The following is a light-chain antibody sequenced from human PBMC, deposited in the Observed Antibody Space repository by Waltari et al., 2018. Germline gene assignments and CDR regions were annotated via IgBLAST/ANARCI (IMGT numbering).Light chain of an antibody. V-gene: IGLV1-44*01. Sequence: QSVLTQPPSLSGTPGQRVTISCSGSNSNIGSNTVDWYQVLPGTAPKLLIHGNDQRPSGVPDRFSGSKFGASGSRAISGLQPEDESEYYCAAWDESLKGWVFGGGTRLTVL. CDR2: GND. J-gene: IGLJ3*02. CDR1: NSNIGSNT. CDR3: AAWDESLKGWV.